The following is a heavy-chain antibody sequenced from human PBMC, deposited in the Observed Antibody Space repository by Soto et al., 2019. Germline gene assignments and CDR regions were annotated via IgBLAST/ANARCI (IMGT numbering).Heavy chain of an antibody. D-gene: IGHD2-15*01. CDR3: SRHTPATYITDH. CDR1: GGSISSSSYY. J-gene: IGHJ4*01. CDR2: IYYSGST. V-gene: IGHV4-39*01. Sequence: QLQLQESGQGLVKPSETLSLTCTVSGGSISSSSYYWGWIGQPPGKGLEWIGSIYYSGSTYYNPYLQSQHTNSENTSKNQFSLKLSAVTAANTAVYYLSRHTPATYITDHWGHGTLLTVST.